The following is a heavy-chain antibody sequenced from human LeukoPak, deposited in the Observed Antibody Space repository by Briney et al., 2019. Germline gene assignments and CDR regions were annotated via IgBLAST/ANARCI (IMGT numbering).Heavy chain of an antibody. J-gene: IGHJ3*02. CDR2: IYYSGST. Sequence: SETLSLTCTVSGGSISSGDYYWSWIRQPPGKGLEWIGYIYYSGSTYYNPSLKSRVTISVDTSKNQFSLKLSSVTAADTAVYYCARVGGYSYASGAFDIWGQGTMVTVSS. CDR3: ARVGGYSYASGAFDI. V-gene: IGHV4-30-4*01. CDR1: GGSISSGDYY. D-gene: IGHD5-18*01.